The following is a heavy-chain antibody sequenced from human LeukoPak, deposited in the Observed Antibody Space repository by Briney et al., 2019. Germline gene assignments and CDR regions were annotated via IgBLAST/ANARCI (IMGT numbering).Heavy chain of an antibody. Sequence: GASVKVSCKASGYTFTGYYMHWVRQAPGQGLEWMGWINPNSGGTNYAQKFQGRVTMTTDTSTSTAYMELRSLRSDDTAVYYCARDLTMVRAGMGYWGQGTLVTVSS. CDR1: GYTFTGYY. CDR3: ARDLTMVRAGMGY. V-gene: IGHV1-2*02. CDR2: INPNSGGT. D-gene: IGHD3-10*01. J-gene: IGHJ4*02.